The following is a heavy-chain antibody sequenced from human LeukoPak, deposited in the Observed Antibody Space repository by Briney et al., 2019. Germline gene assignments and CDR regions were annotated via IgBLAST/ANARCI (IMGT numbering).Heavy chain of an antibody. CDR2: IYYSGST. J-gene: IGHJ3*02. D-gene: IGHD2-21*01. Sequence: SETLSLTCTVSGGSISSYYWSWIRQPPGKGLEWIGYIYYSGSTNYNPSLKSRVTISVDTSKNQFSLKLGSVTAADTAVYYCARGSPAYDAFDIWGQGTMVTVPS. V-gene: IGHV4-59*01. CDR1: GGSISSYY. CDR3: ARGSPAYDAFDI.